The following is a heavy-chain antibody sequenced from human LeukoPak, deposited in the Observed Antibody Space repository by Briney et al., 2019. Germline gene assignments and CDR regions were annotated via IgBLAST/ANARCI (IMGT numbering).Heavy chain of an antibody. CDR3: ARGSVSYDFWSGLVGYMDV. CDR1: GYTFTSYD. V-gene: IGHV1-8*01. CDR2: MNPNSGNT. D-gene: IGHD3-3*01. J-gene: IGHJ6*03. Sequence: ASVKVSCKASGYTFTSYDINWVRQATGQGLEWMGWMNPNSGNTGYAQKFQGRVTMTRNTSISTAYMELSSLRSEDTAAYYCARGSVSYDFWSGLVGYMDVWGKGTTVTVSS.